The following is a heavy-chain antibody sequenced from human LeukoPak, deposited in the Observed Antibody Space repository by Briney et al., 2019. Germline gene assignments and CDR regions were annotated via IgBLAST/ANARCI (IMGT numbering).Heavy chain of an antibody. J-gene: IGHJ4*02. CDR1: GFTFSSFG. D-gene: IGHD2-15*01. CDR3: GRQAAPDY. Sequence: PGGSLRLSCAASGFTFSSFGMHWVRQAPGKGLEWLAVISYDGSTKYYADSVKGRFTISRDNAKNSLYLQMNSLRAEDTAVYYCGRQAAPDYWGQGILVTVSS. CDR2: ISYDGSTK. V-gene: IGHV3-30*03.